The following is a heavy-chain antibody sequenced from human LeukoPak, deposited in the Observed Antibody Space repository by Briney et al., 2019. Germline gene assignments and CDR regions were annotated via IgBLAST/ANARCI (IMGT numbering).Heavy chain of an antibody. V-gene: IGHV3-33*01. D-gene: IGHD5-18*01. CDR3: ARGTDTAVAGPDY. J-gene: IGHJ4*02. CDR2: IWYDGSNK. Sequence: GGSLRLSCAASGFTFSSYGMHWVRQAPGKGLEWVAVIWYDGSNKYYADSVEGRFTISRDNAKNRLYLQMNSLRAEDTAVYYCARGTDTAVAGPDYWGQGTLVTVSS. CDR1: GFTFSSYG.